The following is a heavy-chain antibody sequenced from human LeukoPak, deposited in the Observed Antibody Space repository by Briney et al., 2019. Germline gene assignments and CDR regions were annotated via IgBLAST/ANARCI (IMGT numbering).Heavy chain of an antibody. CDR2: ISAYNGNT. D-gene: IGHD5-24*01. CDR1: GYTFTSYG. V-gene: IGHV1-18*01. CDR3: ARAPRRDGYNYDFDY. J-gene: IGHJ4*02. Sequence: ASVKVSCKASGYTFTSYGISWVRQAPGQGLEWMGWISAYNGNTNYAQKLQGRVTMTTDTSTSTAYMELRSLRSDDTAVYYCARAPRRDGYNYDFDYWGQGTLVTVSS.